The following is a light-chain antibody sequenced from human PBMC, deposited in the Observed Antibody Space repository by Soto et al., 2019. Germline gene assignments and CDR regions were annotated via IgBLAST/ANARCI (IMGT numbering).Light chain of an antibody. CDR2: DAY. J-gene: IGKJ1*01. CDR3: QPYGSSPTT. Sequence: EIVWTQSTATMSLSPGERYTLSCGASQIVSSYLLWYQQKPGQANRLLIYDAYNRATGIPDRFSGSGSGTDFTLTISRLEPEDSAVYHCQPYGSSPTTVGQVTQVDIK. CDR1: QIVSSY. V-gene: IGKV3D-20*01.